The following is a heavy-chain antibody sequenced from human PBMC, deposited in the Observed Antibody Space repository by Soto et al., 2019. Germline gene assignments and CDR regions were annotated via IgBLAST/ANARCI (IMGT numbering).Heavy chain of an antibody. CDR1: GFTFSSYA. CDR3: TGDYVFGRVYSRRGMDV. Sequence: GGSLRLSCAASGFTFSSYAMSWVRQAPGKGLEWVSAISGSGVSTYYADSVKGRFTISRDNSKNTLYLQMNSLRAEDTAVYYCTGDYVFGRVYSRRGMDVWGKGTTVPVPS. D-gene: IGHD3-3*01. CDR2: ISGSGVST. J-gene: IGHJ6*04. V-gene: IGHV3-23*01.